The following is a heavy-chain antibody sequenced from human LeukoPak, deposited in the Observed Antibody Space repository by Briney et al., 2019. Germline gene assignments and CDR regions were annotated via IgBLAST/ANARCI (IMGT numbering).Heavy chain of an antibody. Sequence: ASVKVSCKASGGTFSSYAISWVRQAPGQGLEWMGWINPNSGGTNYAQKFQGRVTMTRDTSISTAYMELSRLRSDDTAVYYCARDPYYDFWSGYSQTLDVWGQGTTVTVSS. J-gene: IGHJ6*02. D-gene: IGHD3-3*01. CDR2: INPNSGGT. V-gene: IGHV1-2*02. CDR3: ARDPYYDFWSGYSQTLDV. CDR1: GGTFSSYA.